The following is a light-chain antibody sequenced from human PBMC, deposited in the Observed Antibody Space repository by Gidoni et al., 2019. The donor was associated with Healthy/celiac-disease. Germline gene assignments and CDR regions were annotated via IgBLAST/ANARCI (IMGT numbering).Light chain of an antibody. J-gene: IGKJ2*01. Sequence: SCRASQSVSSNLAWYQQKPGQAPRLLIYGASTRATGIPARFSGSGSGTEFTLTISSLQSEDFAVYYCQQYNNWPPAYTFGQXTKLEIK. CDR2: GAS. CDR3: QQYNNWPPAYT. CDR1: QSVSSN. V-gene: IGKV3-15*01.